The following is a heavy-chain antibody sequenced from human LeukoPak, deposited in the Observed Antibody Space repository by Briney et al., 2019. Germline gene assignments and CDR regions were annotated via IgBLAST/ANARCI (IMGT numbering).Heavy chain of an antibody. Sequence: GGSLRLSCAASGFTFSSYAMSWVRQAPGKGLEWVSGISGSGGSTYYADLVKGRFTISRDNSKNTLYLRMNSLRAEDTAVYYCAKDLGYYDPDRTEAFDYWGQGTLVTVSS. D-gene: IGHD3-22*01. CDR2: ISGSGGST. CDR1: GFTFSSYA. J-gene: IGHJ4*02. V-gene: IGHV3-23*01. CDR3: AKDLGYYDPDRTEAFDY.